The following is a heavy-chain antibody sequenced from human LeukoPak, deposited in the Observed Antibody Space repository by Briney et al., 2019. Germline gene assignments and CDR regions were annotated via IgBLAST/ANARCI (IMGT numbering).Heavy chain of an antibody. CDR3: AKVDDYYDSSGYYGY. CDR2: ISGSGGST. Sequence: GGSLRLSCAASGFTFSSYAMGWVRQAPGKGLEWVSAISGSGGSTYYADSVKGRFTTSRDNSKNTLYLQMNSLRAEDTAVYYCAKVDDYYDSSGYYGYWGQGTLVTDSS. V-gene: IGHV3-23*01. D-gene: IGHD3-22*01. CDR1: GFTFSSYA. J-gene: IGHJ4*02.